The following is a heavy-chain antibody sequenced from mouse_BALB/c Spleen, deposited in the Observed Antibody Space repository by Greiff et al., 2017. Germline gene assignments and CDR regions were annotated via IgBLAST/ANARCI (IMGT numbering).Heavy chain of an antibody. J-gene: IGHJ4*01. CDR1: GYTFTSYW. Sequence: LQQPGSELVRPGASVKLSCMASGYTFTSYWMHWVKQRPGQGLEWIGNIYPGSGSTNYDEKFKSKATLTVDTSSSTAYMQLSSLTSEDSAVYYCTRFGSYSYAMDYWGQGTSVTVSS. V-gene: IGHV1S22*01. CDR2: IYPGSGST. D-gene: IGHD1-1*02. CDR3: TRFGSYSYAMDY.